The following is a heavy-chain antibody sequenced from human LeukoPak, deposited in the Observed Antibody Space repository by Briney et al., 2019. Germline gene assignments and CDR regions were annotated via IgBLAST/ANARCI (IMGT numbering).Heavy chain of an antibody. CDR3: ARAVNYWYFDL. V-gene: IGHV1-46*01. CDR1: GYTFTSYY. Sequence: ASVKVSCEASGYTFTSYYMHWVRQAPGQGLEWMGIINPSGGSTSYAQKFQGRVTMTRDTSTSTVYMELSSLRSVDTAVYYCARAVNYWYFDLWGRGTLVTVSS. J-gene: IGHJ2*01. CDR2: INPSGGST.